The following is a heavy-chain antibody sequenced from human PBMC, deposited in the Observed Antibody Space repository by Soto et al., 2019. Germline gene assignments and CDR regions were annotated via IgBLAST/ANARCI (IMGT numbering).Heavy chain of an antibody. CDR3: ARTYYYDSSGYYREPYYFDY. D-gene: IGHD3-22*01. V-gene: IGHV1-69*13. CDR1: GGSISRYA. CDR2: IIPIFGTA. J-gene: IGHJ4*02. Sequence: SVKVSCKASGGSISRYAISWVRQDPGQGLEWMGGIIPIFGTANYAQKFQGRVTITADESTSTAYMELSSLRSEDTAVYYCARTYYYDSSGYYREPYYFDYWGQGTLVTVSS.